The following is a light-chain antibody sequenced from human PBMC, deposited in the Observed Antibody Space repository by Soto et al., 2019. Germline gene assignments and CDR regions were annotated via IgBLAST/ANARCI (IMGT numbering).Light chain of an antibody. CDR3: NSYTRSNTYV. Sequence: QSALTQPPSVSGSPGQSVTISCTGNSSDVGSYNRVSWYQQPPGTAPKLMIYEVNNRPSGVPDRFSGSKSGNTASLTITGLQAEDEADYYCNSYTRSNTYVFGAGTKLTV. CDR1: SSDVGSYNR. CDR2: EVN. J-gene: IGLJ1*01. V-gene: IGLV2-18*02.